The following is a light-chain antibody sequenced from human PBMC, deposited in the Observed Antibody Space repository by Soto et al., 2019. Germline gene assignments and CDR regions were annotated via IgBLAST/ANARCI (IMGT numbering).Light chain of an antibody. Sequence: QSALTQPPSVSGSPGQSVTISCTGTSSDVGGYNRVSWYQQPPGKAPKLLIYDVSNRPSGGSTRFSGSKSGNTASLTISGLQDEDDADYYCTSYATGSADVFGPGTKLTVL. CDR3: TSYATGSADV. J-gene: IGLJ1*01. CDR1: SSDVGGYNR. V-gene: IGLV2-18*02. CDR2: DVS.